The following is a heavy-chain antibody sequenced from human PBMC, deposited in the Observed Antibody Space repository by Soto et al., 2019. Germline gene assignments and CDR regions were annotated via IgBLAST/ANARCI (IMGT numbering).Heavy chain of an antibody. CDR1: GFILSDCA. CDR2: ISSSSSVI. J-gene: IGHJ6*03. CDR3: ARDLSWGSNWYYYMDV. V-gene: IGHV3-48*01. D-gene: IGHD7-27*01. Sequence: GGSLRLSCATSGFILSDCAMNWVRQAPGKGLEWVSYISSSSSVIDYADFVKGRFTVSRDNARNSLYLQMNSLRAEDTAVYYCARDLSWGSNWYYYMDVWGKGTTVTVSS.